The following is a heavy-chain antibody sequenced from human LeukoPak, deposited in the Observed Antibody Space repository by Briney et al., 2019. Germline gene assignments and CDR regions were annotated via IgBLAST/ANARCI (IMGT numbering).Heavy chain of an antibody. CDR2: IYSGGST. J-gene: IGHJ5*02. Sequence: GGSLRLSCAASGFTVSSNYMSWVRQAPGKGLEWVSVIYSGGSTYYADSVKGRFTISRDNSKNTLYLQMNSLRAEDTAVYYCARGPMVRGPQLFDPWGQGTLVTVSS. CDR1: GFTVSSNY. V-gene: IGHV3-66*01. D-gene: IGHD3-10*01. CDR3: ARGPMVRGPQLFDP.